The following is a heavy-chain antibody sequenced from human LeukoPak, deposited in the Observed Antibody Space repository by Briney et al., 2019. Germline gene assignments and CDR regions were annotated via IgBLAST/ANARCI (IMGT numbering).Heavy chain of an antibody. J-gene: IGHJ6*03. CDR2: ISAYNGNT. Sequence: GASVKVSCKASGYTFTSHGISWVRQAPGQGLEWVGWISAYNGNTNYAQKLQGRVTMTTDRSTSTAYMALRSLSSDDTAVYYCARKWERRNYYYYMDVWGKGTTVTVSS. CDR3: ARKWERRNYYYYMDV. CDR1: GYTFTSHG. V-gene: IGHV1-18*01. D-gene: IGHD1-26*01.